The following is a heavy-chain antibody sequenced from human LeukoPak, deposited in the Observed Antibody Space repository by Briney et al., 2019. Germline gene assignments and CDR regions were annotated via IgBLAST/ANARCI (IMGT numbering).Heavy chain of an antibody. CDR1: GYTFVSYL. D-gene: IGHD4-11*01. CDR2: ISPNNGDT. CDR3: ARDDNYGIFVNVDY. V-gene: IGHV1-46*01. J-gene: IGHJ4*02. Sequence: ASVKVSCKASGYTFVSYLIHWVREAPGQGLEWMGIISPNNGDTQYAPKFRGRVTMTRDMSTSTVYMELSSLRSDDTAVYYCARDDNYGIFVNVDYWGQGTLVTVSS.